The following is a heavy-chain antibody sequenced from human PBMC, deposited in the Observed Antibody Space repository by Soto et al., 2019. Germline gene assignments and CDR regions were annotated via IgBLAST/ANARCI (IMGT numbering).Heavy chain of an antibody. CDR3: ARESGTYDSSGPDAFDI. J-gene: IGHJ3*02. Sequence: QVQLVQSGAEVKKPGSSVTVSCKASGGTFSSYIINWVRQAPGQGLEWMGRIIPIVAIANYAQKFQGRVTITADKSTRTGYMELSSLRSEDTAVYYCARESGTYDSSGPDAFDIWGQGTMVTVSS. D-gene: IGHD3-22*01. CDR2: IIPIVAIA. CDR1: GGTFSSYI. V-gene: IGHV1-69*08.